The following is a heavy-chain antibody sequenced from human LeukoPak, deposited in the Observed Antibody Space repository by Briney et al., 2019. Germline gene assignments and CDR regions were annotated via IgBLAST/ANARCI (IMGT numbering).Heavy chain of an antibody. CDR1: GFTFDDYA. Sequence: GGSLRLSCAASGFTFDDYAMHWVRQAPGKGLEWVSGISWNSGSIGYADSVKGRFTISRDNAKNSLYLQMNSLRAEDTALYYCAKDRVATIPYDAFDIWGQGTMVTVSS. CDR3: AKDRVATIPYDAFDI. J-gene: IGHJ3*02. D-gene: IGHD5-24*01. V-gene: IGHV3-9*01. CDR2: ISWNSGSI.